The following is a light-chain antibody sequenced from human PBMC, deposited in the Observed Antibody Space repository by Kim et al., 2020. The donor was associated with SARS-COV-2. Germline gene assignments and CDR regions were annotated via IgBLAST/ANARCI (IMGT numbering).Light chain of an antibody. CDR3: AAWDDSLSGFV. CDR2: RNN. V-gene: IGLV1-47*01. CDR1: RSNIGSNY. J-gene: IGLJ1*01. Sequence: QSALTQPPSASGTPGQWVTISCSGSRSNIGSNYVYWYQQLPGTAPKLLIYRNNQRPSGVPDRFSGSKSGTAASLAISGLQSEDDAVYSCAAWDDSLSGFVFGTGTKVTVL.